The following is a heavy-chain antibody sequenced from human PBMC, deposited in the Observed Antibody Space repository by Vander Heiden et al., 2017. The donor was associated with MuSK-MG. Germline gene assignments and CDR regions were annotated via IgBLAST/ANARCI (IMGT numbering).Heavy chain of an antibody. CDR3: ASNWTGLEY. V-gene: IGHV3-7*01. Sequence: EAQLVESGGGLVQPGGSLRLSCAGCGFTFSSYWMTWVRQAPGKGLEWVANIKQEGTEKNYVDSVKGRFTISRDNAKNSLYLQMNSLTAEDTAVYYCASNWTGLEYWGQGALVTVSS. CDR1: GFTFSSYW. CDR2: IKQEGTEK. D-gene: IGHD3-3*01. J-gene: IGHJ4*02.